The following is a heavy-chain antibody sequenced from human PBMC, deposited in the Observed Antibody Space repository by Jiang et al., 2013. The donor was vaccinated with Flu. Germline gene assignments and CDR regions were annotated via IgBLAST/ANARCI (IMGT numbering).Heavy chain of an antibody. V-gene: IGHV4-39*01. CDR1: GGSISSSSYY. J-gene: IGHJ3*02. Sequence: LLKPSETLSLTCTVSGGSISSSSYYWGWIRQPPGKGLEWIGSIYYSGSTYYNPSLKSRVTISVDTSKNQFSLKLSSVTAADTAVYYCARRNCSSTSCPNAFDIWGQGTMVTVSS. CDR2: IYYSGST. D-gene: IGHD2-2*01. CDR3: ARRNCSSTSCPNAFDI.